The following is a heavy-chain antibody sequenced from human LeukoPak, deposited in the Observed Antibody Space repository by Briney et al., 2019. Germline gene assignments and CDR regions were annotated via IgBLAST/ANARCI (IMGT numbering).Heavy chain of an antibody. CDR2: ISYDGSNK. D-gene: IGHD3-22*01. V-gene: IGHV3-30*14. CDR1: GFTFSSYA. Sequence: GRSLRLSCAASGFTFSSYAMHWVRQAPGKGLEWVALISYDGSNKYYADSVKGRFTISRDNSKNTLYLQMNSLRAEDTAVYYCARRAGDYSHPYDYWGQGTLVTVSS. CDR3: ARRAGDYSHPYDY. J-gene: IGHJ4*02.